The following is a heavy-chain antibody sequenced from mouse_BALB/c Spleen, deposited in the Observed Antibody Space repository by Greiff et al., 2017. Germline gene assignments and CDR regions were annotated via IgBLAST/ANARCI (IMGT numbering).Heavy chain of an antibody. CDR2: ISYDGSN. Sequence: VQLKQSGPGLVKPSQSLSLTCSVTGYSITSGYYWNWIRQFPGNKLEWMGYISYDGSNNYNPSLKNRISITRDTSKNQFFLKLNSVTTEDTATYYCARGDYDYGGWFAYWGQGTLVTVSA. V-gene: IGHV3-6*02. CDR3: ARGDYDYGGWFAY. CDR1: GYSITSGYY. J-gene: IGHJ3*01. D-gene: IGHD2-4*01.